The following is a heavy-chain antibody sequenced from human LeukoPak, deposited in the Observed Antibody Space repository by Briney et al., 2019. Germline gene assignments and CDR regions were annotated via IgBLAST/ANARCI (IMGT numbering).Heavy chain of an antibody. D-gene: IGHD5-12*01. CDR1: GYTFTSYG. J-gene: IGHJ6*04. V-gene: IGHV1-18*04. CDR3: ARVCGYHGPDYYGMDV. CDR2: ISAYNGNT. Sequence: GASVKVSCKASGYTFTSYGISWVRQAPGQGLEWMGWISAYNGNTNYAQKLQGRVTMTTDTSASTAYMELRSLRSDDTAVYYCARVCGYHGPDYYGMDVWGKGTTVTVSS.